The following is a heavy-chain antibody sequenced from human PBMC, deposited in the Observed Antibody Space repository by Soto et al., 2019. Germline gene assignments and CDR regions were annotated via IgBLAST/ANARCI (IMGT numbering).Heavy chain of an antibody. J-gene: IGHJ4*02. CDR3: ARAHGPYYDSSFYGLARNYFDY. D-gene: IGHD3-22*01. V-gene: IGHV3-30-3*01. CDR1: WFTFSSHA. CDR2: ISFDGSNK. Sequence: VGSLRLSCAGTWFTFSSHAMNWVRQAPGRGLEWVSVISFDGSNKYYAESVRGRYSISRDNSKNILYLDMHSLRPDDTAIYYCARAHGPYYDSSFYGLARNYFDYWGQGALVTVS.